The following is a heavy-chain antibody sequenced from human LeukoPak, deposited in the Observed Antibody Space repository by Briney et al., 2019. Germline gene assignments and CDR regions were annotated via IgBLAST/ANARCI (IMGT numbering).Heavy chain of an antibody. CDR3: ARDPLRYFDWLLHGAFDI. CDR1: GGSVSSYY. CDR2: IYYSGST. J-gene: IGHJ3*02. D-gene: IGHD3-9*01. V-gene: IGHV4-59*02. Sequence: PSETLSLTCSVSGGSVSSYYWSWIRQPPGKGLEWIGYIYYSGSTSYNPSLKSRVTISVDTSKNQFSLKLSSVTAADTAVYYCARDPLRYFDWLLHGAFDIWGQGTMVTVSS.